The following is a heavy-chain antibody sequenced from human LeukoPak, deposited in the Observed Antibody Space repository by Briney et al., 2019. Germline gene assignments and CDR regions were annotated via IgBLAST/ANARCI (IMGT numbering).Heavy chain of an antibody. V-gene: IGHV4-38-2*01. CDR2: IYHSGST. Sequence: PSETLYLTCDVSGYSFSSGYYWGWIRQPPGKGLEWIGSIYHSGSTYYNPSLKSRVTISVDTSKNQFSLKLSSVTAADTAVYYCASQLSLRGAVAGTDFDYWGQGTLVTVSS. CDR1: GYSFSSGYY. J-gene: IGHJ4*02. CDR3: ASQLSLRGAVAGTDFDY. D-gene: IGHD6-19*01.